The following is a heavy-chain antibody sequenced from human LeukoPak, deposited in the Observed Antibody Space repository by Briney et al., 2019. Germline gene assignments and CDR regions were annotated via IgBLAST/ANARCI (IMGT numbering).Heavy chain of an antibody. V-gene: IGHV3-53*01. CDR2: IYSGGDI. CDR1: GFTVSGNY. D-gene: IGHD3-3*01. J-gene: IGHJ4*02. Sequence: GGSLRLSCAASGFTVSGNYMSWVRQAPGKGLEWVSVIYSGGDIAYADSVKGRFTISSDTSQNKLYLHMDSLRVEDTAVYYCAGGTDFWSGYCFDSWGQGTLVTVSS. CDR3: AGGTDFWSGYCFDS.